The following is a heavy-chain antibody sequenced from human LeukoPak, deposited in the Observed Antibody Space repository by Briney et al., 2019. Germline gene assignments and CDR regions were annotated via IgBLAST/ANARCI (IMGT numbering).Heavy chain of an antibody. CDR3: ASRIVGATFHY. J-gene: IGHJ4*02. CDR2: ISWNSGSI. V-gene: IGHV3-9*01. CDR1: GFTFDDYA. Sequence: GGSLRLSCAASGFTFDDYAMHWVRQAPGKGLEWVSGISWNSGSIGYADSVKGRFTISRDNAKNSLYLQMNSLRAEDTAVYYCASRIVGATFHYWGQGTLVTVSS. D-gene: IGHD1-26*01.